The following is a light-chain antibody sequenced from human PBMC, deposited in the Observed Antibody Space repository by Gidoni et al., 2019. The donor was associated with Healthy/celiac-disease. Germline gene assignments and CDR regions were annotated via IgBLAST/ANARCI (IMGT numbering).Light chain of an antibody. CDR1: QSISSW. V-gene: IGKV1-5*01. Sequence: DIQMTQSPSTLSASVGYRVTITCRASQSISSWLAWYQQKPGKAPKLLIYDASSWESGVPSRFSGSGSGTEFTLTISSLQPDDFATYYCQQYNSYSITFGQGTRLEIK. J-gene: IGKJ5*01. CDR3: QQYNSYSIT. CDR2: DAS.